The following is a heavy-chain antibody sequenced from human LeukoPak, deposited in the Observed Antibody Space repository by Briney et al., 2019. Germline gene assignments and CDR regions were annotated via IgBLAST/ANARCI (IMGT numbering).Heavy chain of an antibody. CDR3: ARTPIPNQWLVHYFDY. CDR2: INTNTGNP. Sequence: GASVKVSCKASGYTFTSYAMNWVRQAPGQGLEWMGWINTNTGNPTYAQGFTGRFVFSLDTSVSTAYLQISSLKAEDTAVYYCARTPIPNQWLVHYFDYWGQGTLVTVSS. V-gene: IGHV7-4-1*02. D-gene: IGHD6-19*01. CDR1: GYTFTSYA. J-gene: IGHJ4*02.